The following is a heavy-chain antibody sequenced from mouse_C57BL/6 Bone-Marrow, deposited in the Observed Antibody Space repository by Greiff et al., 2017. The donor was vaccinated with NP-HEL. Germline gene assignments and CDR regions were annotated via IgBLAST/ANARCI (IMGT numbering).Heavy chain of an antibody. Sequence: EVKLMESGAELVRPGASVKLSCTASGFNIKDDYMHWVKQRPEQGLEWIGWIDPENGDTEYASKFQGKATITADTSSNTAYLQLSSLTSEDTAVYYCTTESTMVTTRFAYWGQGTLVTVSA. CDR2: IDPENGDT. CDR1: GFNIKDDY. V-gene: IGHV14-4*01. J-gene: IGHJ3*01. CDR3: TTESTMVTTRFAY. D-gene: IGHD2-2*01.